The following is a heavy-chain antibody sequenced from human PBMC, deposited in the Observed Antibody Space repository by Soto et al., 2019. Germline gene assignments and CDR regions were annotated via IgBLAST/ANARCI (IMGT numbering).Heavy chain of an antibody. J-gene: IGHJ6*02. CDR3: ARGSVRYCPNGVCYPPRLWYYGMDV. V-gene: IGHV1-69*01. CDR1: GGTFISYA. CDR2: IIPIFGTA. Sequence: SVKVSCNAPGGTFISYAISWVRQAPGQGLEWMGGIIPIFGTANYAQKFQGRVTITADESTSTAYMELSSLRSEDTAVYYCARGSVRYCPNGVCYPPRLWYYGMDVCGQRTTVTVPS. D-gene: IGHD2-8*01.